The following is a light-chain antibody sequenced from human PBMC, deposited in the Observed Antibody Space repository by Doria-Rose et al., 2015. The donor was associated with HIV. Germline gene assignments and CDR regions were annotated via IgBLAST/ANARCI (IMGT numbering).Light chain of an antibody. CDR2: WAS. Sequence: EIVLTPSPESLGMSLGERATLNCKSNQSLLYTSKNYLAWYQQKPGQPPKLWIYWASTRQSGVPALFSGSGSGTDFTLTISSLEAEDVAVYYCQQYYDTPSFGPGTTVDIK. J-gene: IGKJ3*01. CDR3: QQYYDTPS. CDR1: QSLLYTSKNY. V-gene: IGKV4-1*01.